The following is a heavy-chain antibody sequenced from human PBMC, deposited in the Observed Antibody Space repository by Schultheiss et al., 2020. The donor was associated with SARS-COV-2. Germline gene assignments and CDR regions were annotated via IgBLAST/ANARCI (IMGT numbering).Heavy chain of an antibody. CDR1: GFIFRSFA. CDR2: IYSGGST. CDR3: VRDRGFTVTDY. J-gene: IGHJ4*02. V-gene: IGHV3-66*01. D-gene: IGHD3-10*01. Sequence: GGSLRLSCAASGFIFRSFAMHWVRQAPGKGLEWVSVIYSGGSTYYADSVKGRFTISRDNAKNTVDLQMDSLRAEDTAVYYCVRDRGFTVTDYWGQGVLVTVS.